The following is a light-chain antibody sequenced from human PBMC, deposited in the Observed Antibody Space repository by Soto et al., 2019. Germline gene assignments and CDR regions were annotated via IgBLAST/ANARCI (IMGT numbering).Light chain of an antibody. CDR3: QQYNNWPPLT. J-gene: IGKJ5*01. V-gene: IGKV3-15*01. CDR1: QSIGTY. Sequence: EIVMTQSPATLSVSPGERATLSCRASQSIGTYLAWYQQRPGQAPRLLIYGASTRATGVPARFSGSGSGTDFSLTISSLQSEDFAVYYCQQYNNWPPLTFGQGTRLEIK. CDR2: GAS.